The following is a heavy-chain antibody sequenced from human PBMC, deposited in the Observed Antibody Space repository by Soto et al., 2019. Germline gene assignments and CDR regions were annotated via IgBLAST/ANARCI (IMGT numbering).Heavy chain of an antibody. J-gene: IGHJ5*02. CDR2: IYYSGST. D-gene: IGHD2-15*01. Sequence: QMQLQESGPGLVKPSQTLSLTCTVSGGSISSGDYYWSWIRQPPGKGLEWIGYIYYSGSTNYNPSLKSRVTISVDTSKNQFSLKLSSVTVADTAVYYCARVRGRLLRFDPWGQGTLVTVSS. CDR3: ARVRGRLLRFDP. V-gene: IGHV4-30-4*01. CDR1: GGSISSGDYY.